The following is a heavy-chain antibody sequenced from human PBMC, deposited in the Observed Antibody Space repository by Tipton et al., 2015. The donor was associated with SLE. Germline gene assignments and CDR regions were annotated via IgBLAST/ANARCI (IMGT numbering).Heavy chain of an antibody. CDR2: VCYGVNT. CDR1: GGSIRSRSVS. D-gene: IGHD3-10*01. J-gene: IGHJ4*02. CDR3: ARNTLVQGVIPYYFDF. V-gene: IGHV4-39*07. Sequence: TLSLTCTVSGGSIRSRSVSWGWIRQPPGKGLEWIGSVCYGVNTYSNPTLKSRVTISVDTSKNQLSLRLSSAAAADTAVYYCARNTLVQGVIPYYFDFWGQGTLVTVSS.